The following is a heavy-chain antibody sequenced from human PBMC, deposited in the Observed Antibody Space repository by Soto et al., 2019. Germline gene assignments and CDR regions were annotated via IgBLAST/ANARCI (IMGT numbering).Heavy chain of an antibody. V-gene: IGHV4-59*01. CDR3: ARERAPDYGVKGAFDI. Sequence: QVQLQESGPGLVKPSETLSLTCTVSGGSISSYYWSWIRQPPGKGLEWIGYIYYSGSTNYNPSLKSRVIISVDTSKNQFSLKLSSVTAADTAVYYCARERAPDYGVKGAFDIWGQGTMVTVSS. D-gene: IGHD4-17*01. CDR2: IYYSGST. J-gene: IGHJ3*02. CDR1: GGSISSYY.